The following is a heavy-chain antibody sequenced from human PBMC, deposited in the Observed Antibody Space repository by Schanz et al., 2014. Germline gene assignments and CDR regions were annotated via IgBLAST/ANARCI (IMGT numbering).Heavy chain of an antibody. CDR2: IKSKTDGETT. CDR1: GFTFSPYW. J-gene: IGHJ4*02. CDR3: ARAGYCTSVSCSLFVSDY. V-gene: IGHV3-15*01. D-gene: IGHD2-2*03. Sequence: EVQLVESGGGLVQPGGSLRLSCGSSGFTFSPYWMHWVRQAPGKGLEWLGRIKSKTDGETTDYAAPVKGRFSISRDDSQSTLYLQMNSLRAEDTAVYYCARAGYCTSVSCSLFVSDYWGQGTLVTVSS.